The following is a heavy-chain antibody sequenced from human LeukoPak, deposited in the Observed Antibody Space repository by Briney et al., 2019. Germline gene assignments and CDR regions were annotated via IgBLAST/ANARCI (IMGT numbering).Heavy chain of an antibody. J-gene: IGHJ4*02. CDR1: GGSFSGYY. CDR2: INHSGST. Sequence: PSETLSLTCAVYGGSFSGYYWSWIRQPPGKGLEWIGEINHSGSTNYNPSLKSRVTISVDTSKNQFSLKLSSVTAADTAVYYCASSRGYSYGYGADYWGQGTLVTVSS. D-gene: IGHD5-18*01. V-gene: IGHV4-34*01. CDR3: ASSRGYSYGYGADY.